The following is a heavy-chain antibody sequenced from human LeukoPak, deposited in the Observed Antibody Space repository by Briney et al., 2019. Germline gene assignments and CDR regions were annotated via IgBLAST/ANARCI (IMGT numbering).Heavy chain of an antibody. J-gene: IGHJ4*02. CDR2: ISSSSSYI. Sequence: GGSLRLSCAASGFTFSSYSMNWVRQAPGKGLEWVSSISSSSSYIYYADSVNGRFTISRDNAKNSLYLQMNSLRAEDTAVYYCARGVKLLWFGELLIPFDYWGQGTLVTVSS. V-gene: IGHV3-21*01. CDR1: GFTFSSYS. D-gene: IGHD3-10*01. CDR3: ARGVKLLWFGELLIPFDY.